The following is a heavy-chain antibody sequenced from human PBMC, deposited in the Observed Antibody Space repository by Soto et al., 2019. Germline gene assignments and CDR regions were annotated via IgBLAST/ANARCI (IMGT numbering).Heavy chain of an antibody. J-gene: IGHJ4*02. CDR2: IYSGGST. Sequence: GGSLRLSCAASGFTVSSNYMSWVRQAPGKGLEWVSVIYSGGSTYYADSVKGRFTISRDNSKNTLYLQMNSLRAEDTAVYYCARDRRYRRNSGSYFDYWGQGTLVTVSS. CDR1: GFTVSSNY. D-gene: IGHD1-26*01. CDR3: ARDRRYRRNSGSYFDY. V-gene: IGHV3-53*01.